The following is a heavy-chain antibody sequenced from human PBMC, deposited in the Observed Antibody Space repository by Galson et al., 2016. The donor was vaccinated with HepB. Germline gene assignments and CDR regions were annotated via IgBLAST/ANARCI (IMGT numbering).Heavy chain of an antibody. J-gene: IGHJ4*02. CDR2: IIPIFDDA. Sequence: SVKVSCKASGGTFSTYAISWVRQAPGQGLEWMGGIIPIFDDANYAQKFQGRVTITADKSTSTAYMELSSLRSEDTAVYYCARDLGGSYSDYWGQGTLVTVSS. CDR1: GGTFSTYA. D-gene: IGHD1-26*01. CDR3: ARDLGGSYSDY. V-gene: IGHV1-69*06.